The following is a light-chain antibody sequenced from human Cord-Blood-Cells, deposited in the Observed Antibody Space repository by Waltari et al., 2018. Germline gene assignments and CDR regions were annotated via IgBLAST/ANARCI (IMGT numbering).Light chain of an antibody. CDR3: CSYAGSYTFV. CDR2: DVS. V-gene: IGLV2-11*01. Sequence: QSALTQPRPVSGSPGQSVTISCTGTSSDVGGYNYLSWYQQHPGKAPKLMIYDVSKRPSGVPDRFSGSKSGNTASLTISGLQAEDEADYYCCSYAGSYTFVFGGGTKLTVL. CDR1: SSDVGGYNY. J-gene: IGLJ2*01.